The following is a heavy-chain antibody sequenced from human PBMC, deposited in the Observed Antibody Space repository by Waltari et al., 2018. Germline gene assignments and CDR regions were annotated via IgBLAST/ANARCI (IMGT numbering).Heavy chain of an antibody. CDR2: ISSSSSYI. J-gene: IGHJ6*02. CDR1: GFTFSSYR. D-gene: IGHD5-18*01. CDR3: AREVEWIQLWSSYYYGMDV. Sequence: EVQLVESGGGLVKPGGSLRLSCAASGFTFSSYRMNWVRQAPGKGLEWVSSISSSSSYIYYADSGKGRFTISRDNAKNSLYLQMNSLRAEDTAVYYCAREVEWIQLWSSYYYGMDVWGQGTTVTVSS. V-gene: IGHV3-21*01.